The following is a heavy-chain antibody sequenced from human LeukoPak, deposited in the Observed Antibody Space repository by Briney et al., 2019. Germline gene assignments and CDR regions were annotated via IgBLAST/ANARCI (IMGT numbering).Heavy chain of an antibody. CDR1: GFTFSSYA. CDR2: ISARGGST. V-gene: IGHV3-23*01. D-gene: IGHD3-22*01. CDR3: AKDYYYDSSGYYSGLDDY. J-gene: IGHJ4*02. Sequence: GGSLRLSCAASGFTFSSYAMSWVRQAPGKGLEWVTAISARGGSTYYADSVKGRFSISRDNSKNTLYLQMNSLRAEDTAVYYCAKDYYYDSSGYYSGLDDYWGQGTLVTVSS.